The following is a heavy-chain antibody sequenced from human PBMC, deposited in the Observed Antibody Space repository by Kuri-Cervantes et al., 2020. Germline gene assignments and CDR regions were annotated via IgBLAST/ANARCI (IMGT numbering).Heavy chain of an antibody. D-gene: IGHD3-16*01. J-gene: IGHJ3*02. CDR2: INPNSGGT. CDR3: ARGHPVTFGGVPLAFDI. Sequence: ASVKVSCKASGYTFTGYYMHWVRQAPGQGLEWMGWINPNSGGTNYAQKFQGWVTMTRDTSISTAYMELSRLRSDDTAVYYCARGHPVTFGGVPLAFDIWGQGTMVTVSS. V-gene: IGHV1-2*04. CDR1: GYTFTGYY.